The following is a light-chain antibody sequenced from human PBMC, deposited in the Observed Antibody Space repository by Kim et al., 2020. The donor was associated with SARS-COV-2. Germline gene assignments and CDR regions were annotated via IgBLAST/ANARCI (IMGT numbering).Light chain of an antibody. CDR2: GAY. CDR3: QQSHSFPWT. Sequence: IQMTQSPSSVSASVGDRVAITCRASQDIGTWLAWYQQKPGEAPKSLIYGAYIFQSGVPPRFSGSGSGTEFTLTITSVQPEDSAIYYCQQSHSFPWTFGQGTKVDIK. J-gene: IGKJ1*01. V-gene: IGKV1-12*01. CDR1: QDIGTW.